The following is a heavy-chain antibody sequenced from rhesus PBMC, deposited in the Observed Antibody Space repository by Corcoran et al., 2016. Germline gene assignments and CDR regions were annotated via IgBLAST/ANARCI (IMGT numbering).Heavy chain of an antibody. Sequence: QVQLQESGPGVVKPSETLSLTCAVSGGSISGSFRWSWIRQPPGKGLEWIGYIYGSSTSTNYNPSLKSRVTISKDTSKNQFSLKLSSVTAADTAVYYCARGRQLSVFDYWGQGVLVTVSS. V-gene: IGHV4S10*01. D-gene: IGHD6-25*01. J-gene: IGHJ4*01. CDR3: ARGRQLSVFDY. CDR1: GGSISGSFR. CDR2: IYGSSTST.